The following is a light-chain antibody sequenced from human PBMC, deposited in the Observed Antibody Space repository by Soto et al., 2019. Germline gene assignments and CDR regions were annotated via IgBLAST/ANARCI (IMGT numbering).Light chain of an antibody. CDR3: GSYASSSTPVV. Sequence: QSALTQPASVSGSPGQSITISCTGTSSDVGGYNYVSWYQQHPGKAPKLVIYEVSNRPSGVSNRFSGSKSGNTASLTISGLHAEYEADYYCGSYASSSTPVVFGGGTKLTVL. CDR2: EVS. J-gene: IGLJ2*01. V-gene: IGLV2-14*01. CDR1: SSDVGGYNY.